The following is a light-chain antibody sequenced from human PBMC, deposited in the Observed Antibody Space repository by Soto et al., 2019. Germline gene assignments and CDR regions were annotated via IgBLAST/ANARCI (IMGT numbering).Light chain of an antibody. V-gene: IGLV1-40*01. J-gene: IGLJ6*01. Sequence: QSVLTQPPSVSGAPGQRVTIPCTGNSSNLGAGYDVHWYQQLPGTAPKLVIYGNRNRPSGVPDRFSGSKSGSSASLAITGLQAEDEADYYCQSTSLSDFHVFGTGTQLTVL. CDR3: QSTSLSDFHV. CDR1: SSNLGAGYD. CDR2: GNR.